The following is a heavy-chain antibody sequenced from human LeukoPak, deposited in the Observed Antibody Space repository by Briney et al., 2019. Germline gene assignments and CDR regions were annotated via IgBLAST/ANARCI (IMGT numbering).Heavy chain of an antibody. V-gene: IGHV5-51*01. Sequence: GESLKISCKGSGYSFTRYWIGWVRQMPGKGLEWMGIIYPGDSDTRYSPSFQGQVTISADKSISTAYLQWSSLKASDTAMYYCARTYYYDSSGYYSGAFDIWGQGTMVTVSS. CDR2: IYPGDSDT. J-gene: IGHJ3*02. D-gene: IGHD3-22*01. CDR3: ARTYYYDSSGYYSGAFDI. CDR1: GYSFTRYW.